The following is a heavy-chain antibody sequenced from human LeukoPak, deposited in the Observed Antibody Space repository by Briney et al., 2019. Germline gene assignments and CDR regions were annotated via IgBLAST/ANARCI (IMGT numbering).Heavy chain of an antibody. CDR2: ISYDGSNK. Sequence: PGGSLRLSCAASGFTFSSYGMHWVRQAPGKGLEWVAVISYDGSNKYFADSVRGRFTISRDNSKNTLFLQMNSLRAEDTAVYYCARDQMISAAGLDYWSQGTLVTVSS. CDR3: ARDQMISAAGLDY. CDR1: GFTFSSYG. V-gene: IGHV3-30*03. D-gene: IGHD6-13*01. J-gene: IGHJ4*02.